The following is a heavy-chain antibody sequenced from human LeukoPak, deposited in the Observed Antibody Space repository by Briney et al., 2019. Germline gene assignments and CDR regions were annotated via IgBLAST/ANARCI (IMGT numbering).Heavy chain of an antibody. CDR2: ISSSGSTI. Sequence: PGGSLRLSCAASGFTFSDYYKSWIRQAPGKGLEWVSYISSSGSTIYYADSVKGRFTISRDNAKNSLYLQMNSLRAEDTAVYYCAKEVGLGAILDAFDIWGQGTMVTVSS. D-gene: IGHD6-19*01. J-gene: IGHJ3*02. CDR1: GFTFSDYY. CDR3: AKEVGLGAILDAFDI. V-gene: IGHV3-11*01.